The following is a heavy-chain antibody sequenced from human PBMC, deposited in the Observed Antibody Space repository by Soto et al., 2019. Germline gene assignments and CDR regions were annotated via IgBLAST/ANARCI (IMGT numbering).Heavy chain of an antibody. CDR3: AREVGLGVAAAGYFDS. V-gene: IGHV3-30*04. Sequence: QVHLAESGGGVVQPGRSLRLSCAASGFTFSNYPMNWVRQAPGKGLEWVAVISYDGNTKHYADSVKGRCTISRDNPRNTLYLQMNSLRVEDTAVYYCAREVGLGVAAAGYFDSWGQGAQVTVSS. D-gene: IGHD6-25*01. J-gene: IGHJ4*02. CDR2: ISYDGNTK. CDR1: GFTFSNYP.